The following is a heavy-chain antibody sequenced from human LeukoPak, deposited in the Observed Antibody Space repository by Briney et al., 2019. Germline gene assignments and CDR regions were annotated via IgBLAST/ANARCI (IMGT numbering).Heavy chain of an antibody. V-gene: IGHV3-21*01. CDR1: GFTFSSYA. CDR2: ISSSSSYI. Sequence: GGSLRLSCAASGFTFSSYAMSWVRQAPGKGLEWVSSISSSSSYIYYADSVKGRFTISRDNAKNSLYLQMNSLRAEDTAVYYCARSAGLFAGDYYYGMDVWGQGTTVTVSS. CDR3: ARSAGLFAGDYYYGMDV. J-gene: IGHJ6*02. D-gene: IGHD6-19*01.